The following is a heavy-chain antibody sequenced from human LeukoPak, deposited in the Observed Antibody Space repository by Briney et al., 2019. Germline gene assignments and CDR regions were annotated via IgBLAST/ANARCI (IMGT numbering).Heavy chain of an antibody. J-gene: IGHJ6*02. Sequence: SVKVSCKASRYTSTSYGISWVRQGPGQGLEWMGWISAYNGNTNYAQKLLGRVTMTTDTSTSTAYMERRSLRSDDTAVYYCARDGRFPGSYGMDVWGQGTTVTVSS. V-gene: IGHV1-18*01. CDR2: ISAYNGNT. D-gene: IGHD3-3*01. CDR3: ARDGRFPGSYGMDV. CDR1: RYTSTSYG.